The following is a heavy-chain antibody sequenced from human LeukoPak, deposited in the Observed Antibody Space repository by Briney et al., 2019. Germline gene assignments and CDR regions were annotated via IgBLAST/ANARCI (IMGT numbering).Heavy chain of an antibody. V-gene: IGHV3-13*01. D-gene: IGHD1-14*01. J-gene: IGHJ3*02. CDR2: IGTAGDT. CDR1: GFTFSSYD. Sequence: PGGSLRLSCAPSGFTFSSYDMHWVRHATGKGLEWVSAIGTAGDTYYPGSVKGRFTISRENAKNSLYLQMNSLRAGDTAVYYCARALRDTGAFDIWGQGTMVTVSS. CDR3: ARALRDTGAFDI.